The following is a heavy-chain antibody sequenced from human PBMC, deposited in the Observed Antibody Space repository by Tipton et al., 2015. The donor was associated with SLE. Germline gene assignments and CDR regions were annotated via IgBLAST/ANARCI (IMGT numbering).Heavy chain of an antibody. Sequence: TLSLTCAVYGGSFSGYYWSWIRQPPGKGLEWIGEINHSGGTNYNPSLKSRVTISVDTSKNQFSLKLSSVTAADTAVYYCARGHYYYGSGSYLNWFDPWGQGTLVTVSS. D-gene: IGHD3-10*01. CDR3: ARGHYYYGSGSYLNWFDP. CDR2: INHSGGT. V-gene: IGHV4-34*01. CDR1: GGSFSGYY. J-gene: IGHJ5*02.